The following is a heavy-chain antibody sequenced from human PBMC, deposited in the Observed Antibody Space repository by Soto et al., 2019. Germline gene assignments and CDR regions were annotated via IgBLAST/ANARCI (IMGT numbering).Heavy chain of an antibody. V-gene: IGHV1-46*03. D-gene: IGHD1-1*01. CDR1: GYSFTSHY. CDR2: SYPGGVNI. Sequence: QVQLVQSGAEVKKPGASVKVSCKAIGYSFTSHYMHWVRQAHGQGLERMGTSYPGGVNIAYAQRFKVRVTMPTYTSTSTVSIELNRLTSDDTGVYYCARDQSWHDLVWWFYPWGQGTLVTVSS. J-gene: IGHJ5*02. CDR3: ARDQSWHDLVWWFYP.